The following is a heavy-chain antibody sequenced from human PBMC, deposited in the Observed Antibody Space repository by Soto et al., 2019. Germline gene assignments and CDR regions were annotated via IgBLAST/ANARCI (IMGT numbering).Heavy chain of an antibody. Sequence: GSGPTLVNPTQTLTLTCTFSGFSLSTSGMCVSWIRQPPGKALEWLALIDWDDDKYYSTSLKTRLTISKDTSKNQVVLTMTNMDPVDTATYYCARIPYSGGWYWFDPWGQGTLVTVSS. CDR2: IDWDDDK. CDR3: ARIPYSGGWYWFDP. J-gene: IGHJ5*02. V-gene: IGHV2-70*01. CDR1: GFSLSTSGMC. D-gene: IGHD6-19*01.